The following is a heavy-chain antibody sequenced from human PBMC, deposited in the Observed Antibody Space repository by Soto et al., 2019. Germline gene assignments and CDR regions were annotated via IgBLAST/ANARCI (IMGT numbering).Heavy chain of an antibody. V-gene: IGHV3-11*01. CDR2: ISSSGSTI. Sequence: GGSLRLSCAGSGYTFSDYYMSWIRQAPGKGLEWVSYISSSGSTIYYADSVKGRFTVSRDNAKNSLYLQMNSLRAEDTAVYYCAKDPGYSSSWYVHYYYYGMDVWGQGTTVTVS. J-gene: IGHJ6*02. CDR1: GYTFSDYY. D-gene: IGHD6-13*01. CDR3: AKDPGYSSSWYVHYYYYGMDV.